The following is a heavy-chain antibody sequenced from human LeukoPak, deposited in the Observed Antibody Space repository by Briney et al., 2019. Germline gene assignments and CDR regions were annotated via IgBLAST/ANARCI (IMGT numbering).Heavy chain of an antibody. J-gene: IGHJ4*02. CDR2: ISYDGSNK. CDR3: ARVGGTAMALTYFDY. CDR1: EFTFSSYA. V-gene: IGHV3-30*04. D-gene: IGHD5-18*01. Sequence: GGSLRLSCAASEFTFSSYAMHWVRQAPGKGLEWVAVISYDGSNKYYADSVKGRFTISRDNSKNTLYLQMNSLRAEDTAVYYCARVGGTAMALTYFDYWGQGTLVTVSS.